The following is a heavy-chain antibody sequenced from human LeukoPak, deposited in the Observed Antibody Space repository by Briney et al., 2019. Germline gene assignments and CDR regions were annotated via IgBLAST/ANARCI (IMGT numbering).Heavy chain of an antibody. CDR3: ARGQQDSISGFDY. CDR1: GGSISSYY. CDR2: IYYSGST. J-gene: IGHJ4*02. D-gene: IGHD3-22*01. Sequence: PSETLSLTCTVSGGSISSYYWSWIRQPPGRGLEWIGYIYYSGSTNNNPSLKSRVTISVDTSKNQFSLKLSSVTAADTAVYYCARGQQDSISGFDYWGQGTLVTVSS. V-gene: IGHV4-59*01.